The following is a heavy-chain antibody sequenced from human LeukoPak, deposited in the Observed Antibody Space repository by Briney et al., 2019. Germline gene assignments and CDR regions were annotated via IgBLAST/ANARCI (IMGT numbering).Heavy chain of an antibody. D-gene: IGHD3-22*01. Sequence: GGSLRLSCAASGFTFSNAWMSWVRQAPGKGLEWVGRIKSKTDGGTTDYAAPVKGRFTISRDDSKNTLYPQMNSLKTEDTAVYYCTTSLTYYYDSSGYPFDYWGQGTLVTVSS. J-gene: IGHJ4*02. CDR2: IKSKTDGGTT. CDR3: TTSLTYYYDSSGYPFDY. V-gene: IGHV3-15*01. CDR1: GFTFSNAW.